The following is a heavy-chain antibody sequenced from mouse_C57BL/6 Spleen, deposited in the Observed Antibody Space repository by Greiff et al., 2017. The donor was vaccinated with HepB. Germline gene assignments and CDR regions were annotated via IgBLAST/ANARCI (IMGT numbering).Heavy chain of an antibody. V-gene: IGHV7-3*01. Sequence: EVKLVESGGGLVQPGGSLSLSCAASGFTFTDYYMSWVRQPPGKALEWLGFIRNKANGYTTEYIASVKGRFTISRDNSQSILYLQMNALRAEDSATYYCARGYYAMDYWGQGTSVTVSS. CDR3: ARGYYAMDY. J-gene: IGHJ4*01. CDR1: GFTFTDYY. CDR2: IRNKANGYTT.